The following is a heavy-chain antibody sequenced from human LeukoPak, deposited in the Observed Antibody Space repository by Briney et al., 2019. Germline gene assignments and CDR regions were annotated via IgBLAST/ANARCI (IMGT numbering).Heavy chain of an antibody. J-gene: IGHJ4*02. CDR3: ARVPIDFWSGHVDY. V-gene: IGHV4-61*01. CDR1: GGSVSSGSYY. Sequence: SETLSLTCTVSGGSVSSGSYYWSWIRQPPGTGLEWIGYIYYSGSTNYNPSLKSRVTISVDTSKNQFSLKLSSVTAADTAVYYCARVPIDFWSGHVDYWGQGTLVTVSS. D-gene: IGHD3-3*01. CDR2: IYYSGST.